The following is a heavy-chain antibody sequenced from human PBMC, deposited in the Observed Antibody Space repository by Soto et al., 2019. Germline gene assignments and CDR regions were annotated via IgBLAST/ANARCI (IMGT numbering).Heavy chain of an antibody. J-gene: IGHJ6*02. CDR3: ARDLRVYCSSTSCYERSYYYYGMDV. CDR2: ISSSSSYI. CDR1: GFTFSSYS. D-gene: IGHD2-2*01. Sequence: GGSLRLSCAASGFTFSSYSMNWVRQAPGKGLEWVSSISSSSSYIYYADSVKGRFTISRDNAKNSLYLQMNSLRAEDTAVYYCARDLRVYCSSTSCYERSYYYYGMDVWGQGTTVTVSS. V-gene: IGHV3-21*01.